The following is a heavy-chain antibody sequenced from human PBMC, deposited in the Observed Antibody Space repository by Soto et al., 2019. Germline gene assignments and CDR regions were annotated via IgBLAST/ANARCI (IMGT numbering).Heavy chain of an antibody. CDR2: IIPILGIA. D-gene: IGHD3-10*01. J-gene: IGHJ4*02. CDR1: GGTFSSYT. CDR3: ARSSYYGSGSYYGY. V-gene: IGHV1-69*02. Sequence: QVQLVQSGAEVKKPGSSVKVSCKASGGTFSSYTISWVRQAPGQGLEWMGRIIPILGIANYAQKFQGRVTXXAXKXXSTAYMELSSLRSGDTAVYYCARSSYYGSGSYYGYWGQGTLVTVSS.